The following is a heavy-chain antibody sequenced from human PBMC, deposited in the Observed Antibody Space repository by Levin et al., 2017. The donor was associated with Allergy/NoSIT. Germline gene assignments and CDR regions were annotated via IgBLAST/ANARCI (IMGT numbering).Heavy chain of an antibody. CDR3: AREQGGQQLVRHWFDP. Sequence: SETLSLPFPFSFSSLLPSSFLFLLPPPLKGLEWIGYIYDSGSPKYNPSLKSRVSLSLDTSKNQFSLRLSSVTAADTAVYYCAREQGGQQLVRHWFDPWGQGSLVTVSS. CDR1: FSSLLPSS. V-gene: IGHV4-59*01. D-gene: IGHD6-13*01. J-gene: IGHJ5*02. CDR2: IYDSGSP.